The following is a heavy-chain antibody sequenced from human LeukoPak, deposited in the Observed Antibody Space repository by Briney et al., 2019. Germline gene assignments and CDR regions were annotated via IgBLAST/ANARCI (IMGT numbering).Heavy chain of an antibody. CDR3: ARDGRDPGIAVAGTNEGNDY. CDR1: GFTFSSYE. D-gene: IGHD6-19*01. CDR2: ISSSGSTI. Sequence: GGSLRLSCAASGFTFSSYEMNWVRQAPGKGQEWVSYISSSGSTIYYADPVKGRFNISRDNANNSLYLQMNSLRAEDSVVYYCARDGRDPGIAVAGTNEGNDYWGQGTLVTVSP. V-gene: IGHV3-48*03. J-gene: IGHJ4*02.